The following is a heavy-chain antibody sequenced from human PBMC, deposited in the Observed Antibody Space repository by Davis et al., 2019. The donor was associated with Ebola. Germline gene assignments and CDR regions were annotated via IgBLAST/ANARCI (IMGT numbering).Heavy chain of an antibody. Sequence: PGGSLRLSCAASGFTFSSYWMSWVRQAPGKGLEWVANIKQDGSEKYYVDSVKGRFTISRDNAKNSLYLQMNSLRAEDTAVYYCALLYSSGWYYFDYWGQGTLVTVAS. CDR2: IKQDGSEK. V-gene: IGHV3-7*03. CDR1: GFTFSSYW. CDR3: ALLYSSGWYYFDY. J-gene: IGHJ4*02. D-gene: IGHD6-19*01.